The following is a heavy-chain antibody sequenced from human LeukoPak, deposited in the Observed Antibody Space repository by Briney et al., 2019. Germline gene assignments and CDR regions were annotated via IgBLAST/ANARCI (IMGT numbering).Heavy chain of an antibody. CDR1: GFTFSNYA. CDR3: ARDASGSYYYMDV. CDR2: ISYDGSNK. V-gene: IGHV3-30*04. J-gene: IGHJ6*03. Sequence: GGSLRLSCAASGFTFSNYAMHWVRQGPGKGLEWVAVISYDGSNKYYADSVKGRFTISRDNSKNTLYLQMNSLGAEDTAVYYCARDASGSYYYMDVWGKGTTVTVSS. D-gene: IGHD3-10*01.